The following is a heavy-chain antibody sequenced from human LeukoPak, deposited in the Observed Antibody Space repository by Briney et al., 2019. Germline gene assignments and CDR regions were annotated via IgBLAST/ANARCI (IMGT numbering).Heavy chain of an antibody. D-gene: IGHD5-12*01. CDR3: ARDASYSGFDY. CDR2: IIPIFGTA. J-gene: IGHJ4*02. CDR1: GGTFSSYA. Sequence: ASVTVSCKASGGTFSSYAISWVRQAPGQGLEWMGGIIPIFGTANYAQKFQGRVTITADESTNTAYMELSSLRSEDTAVYYCARDASYSGFDYWGQGTLVTVSS. V-gene: IGHV1-69*13.